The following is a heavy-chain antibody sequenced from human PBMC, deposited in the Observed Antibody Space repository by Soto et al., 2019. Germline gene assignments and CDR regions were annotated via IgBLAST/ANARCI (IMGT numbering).Heavy chain of an antibody. CDR3: ARQDFHFDDQPRNFDH. CDR2: IHYSGST. Sequence: PSETLSLTCTVSGASIITNNYYWGWIRQPPGKGLEWIGSIHYSGSTYYNPSLKSRVTVSVDTSNNQFSLNLSSVTAADTAVYYCARQDFHFDDQPRNFDHWGQGSLVTVSS. V-gene: IGHV4-39*01. CDR1: GASIITNNYY. D-gene: IGHD3-3*01. J-gene: IGHJ4*02.